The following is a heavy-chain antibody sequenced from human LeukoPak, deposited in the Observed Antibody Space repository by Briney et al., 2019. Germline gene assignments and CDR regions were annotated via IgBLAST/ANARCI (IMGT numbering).Heavy chain of an antibody. CDR2: ISAYNGNT. CDR3: ARDRKDTAMVTWWFDP. D-gene: IGHD5-18*01. CDR1: GGTFSSYA. V-gene: IGHV1-18*01. J-gene: IGHJ5*02. Sequence: ASVKVSCKASGGTFSSYAISWVRQAPGQGLEWMGWISAYNGNTNYAQKLQGRVTMTTDTSTSTAYMELRSLRSGDTAVYYCARDRKDTAMVTWWFDPWGQGTLVTVSS.